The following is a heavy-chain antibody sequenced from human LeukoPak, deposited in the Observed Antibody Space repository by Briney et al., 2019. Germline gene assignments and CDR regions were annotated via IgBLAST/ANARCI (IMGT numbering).Heavy chain of an antibody. CDR2: IYPGDSDT. D-gene: IGHD2-15*01. V-gene: IGHV5-51*01. CDR3: GRGGYYSGGIFYYYFDY. J-gene: IGHJ4*02. CDR1: GYSFTTDW. Sequence: ESLKISCKASGYSFTTDWIGWVRQMPGKGLEWMGIIYPGDSDTRYSPSFQGQVTISADKSISTAYLQWSSLKASDTAMYYCGRGGYYSGGIFYYYFDYWGQGTLVTVSS.